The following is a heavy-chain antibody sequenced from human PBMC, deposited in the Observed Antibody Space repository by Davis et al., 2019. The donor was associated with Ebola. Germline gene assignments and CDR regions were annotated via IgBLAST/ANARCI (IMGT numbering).Heavy chain of an antibody. CDR3: ARDQDILRFFFGAYYGMDV. Sequence: GESLKISCAASGFTFSSYSMNWVRQAPGKGLEWVSSISSSSSYIYYADSVKGRFTISRDNAKNSLYLQMNSLRAEDTAVYYCARDQDILRFFFGAYYGMDVWGQGTTVTVSS. CDR1: GFTFSSYS. CDR2: ISSSSSYI. V-gene: IGHV3-21*01. J-gene: IGHJ6*02. D-gene: IGHD3-3*01.